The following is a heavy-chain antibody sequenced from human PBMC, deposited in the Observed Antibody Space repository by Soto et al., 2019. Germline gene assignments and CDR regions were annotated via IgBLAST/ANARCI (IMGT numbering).Heavy chain of an antibody. CDR2: INHRGSS. CDR1: GGSFSGYY. CDR3: ARDDCVWGSYRKIDAFGI. J-gene: IGHJ3*02. V-gene: IGHV4-34*01. Sequence: QVQLQQWGAGLLKPSETLSLTCAVYGGSFSGYYWSWIRQPPGKGLEWTGEINHRGSSNYNPSLKSRVTISVDASENQFALKLGSVIAADTALYYCARDDCVWGSYRKIDAFGIWGQGKMVTVSS. D-gene: IGHD3-16*02.